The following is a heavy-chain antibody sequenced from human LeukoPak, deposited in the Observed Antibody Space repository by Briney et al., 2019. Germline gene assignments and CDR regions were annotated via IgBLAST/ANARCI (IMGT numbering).Heavy chain of an antibody. CDR2: IYPGDSDT. CDR3: ARLKSALSEGLRWFDP. CDR1: GYSFTTYW. J-gene: IGHJ5*02. Sequence: GESLKISCKGSGYSFTTYWIGWGRQMAGKGLEWMGIIYPGDSDTRYSPSFQGQVTISADKSLSTACLQWSSLTASDTAMYYCARLKSALSEGLRWFDPWGQGTLVTVSS. D-gene: IGHD3/OR15-3a*01. V-gene: IGHV5-51*01.